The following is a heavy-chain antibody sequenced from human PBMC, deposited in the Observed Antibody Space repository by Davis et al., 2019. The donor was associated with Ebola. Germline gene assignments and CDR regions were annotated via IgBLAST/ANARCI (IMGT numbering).Heavy chain of an antibody. CDR1: GGSISSHY. D-gene: IGHD3-10*01. J-gene: IGHJ6*02. V-gene: IGHV4-59*11. CDR2: IHYSGST. Sequence: SETLSLTCTVSGGSISSHYWTWIRQPPGKGLEWIGHIHYSGSTHYNPSLKSRVTTSVDTSKNQFSLSLSPVTAADTAVYYCARDGLWFGELWGMDVWGQGTTVTVSS. CDR3: ARDGLWFGELWGMDV.